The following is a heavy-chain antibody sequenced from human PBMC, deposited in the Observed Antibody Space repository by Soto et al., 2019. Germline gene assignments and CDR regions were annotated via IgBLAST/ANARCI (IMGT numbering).Heavy chain of an antibody. CDR2: ISSSSSYI. J-gene: IGHJ4*02. V-gene: IGHV3-21*01. D-gene: IGHD4-17*01. CDR3: ARVGPTVTTRAFDY. Sequence: EVQLVESGGGLVKPGGSLRLSCAASGFTFSSYSMNWVRQAPGKGLEWVSSISSSSSYIYYADSVKGRFTISRDNAKNSLYLQMNSLRAEGTAVYYCARVGPTVTTRAFDYWGQGTLVTVSS. CDR1: GFTFSSYS.